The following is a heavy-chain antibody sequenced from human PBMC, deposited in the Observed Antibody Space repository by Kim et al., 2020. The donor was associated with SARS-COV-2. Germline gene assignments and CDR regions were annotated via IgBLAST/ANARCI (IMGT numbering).Heavy chain of an antibody. D-gene: IGHD3-10*01. CDR3: ARAPSYYYGSGYDY. Sequence: AQGFTGRFVFSLDTSVSTAYLQISSLKAEDTAVYYCARAPSYYYGSGYDYWGQGTLVTVSS. V-gene: IGHV7-4-1*02. J-gene: IGHJ4*02.